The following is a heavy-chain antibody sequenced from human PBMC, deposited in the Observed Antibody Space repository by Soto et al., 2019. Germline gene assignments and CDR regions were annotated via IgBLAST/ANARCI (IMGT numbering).Heavy chain of an antibody. Sequence: DSVKGRFTISRDNSKNTLYLQMNSLRAEDTAVYYCARDLDRDGFDIWGQGTMVTVSS. CDR3: ARDLDRDGFDI. V-gene: IGHV3-30*07. J-gene: IGHJ3*02.